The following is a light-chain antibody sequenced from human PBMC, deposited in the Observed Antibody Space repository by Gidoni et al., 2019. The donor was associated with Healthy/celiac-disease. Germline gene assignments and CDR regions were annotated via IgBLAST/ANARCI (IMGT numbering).Light chain of an antibody. Sequence: SSELPPPPSVSVSPGQTASITCSGDKLGDKYACWYQQKPGQSPVLVIYQDSKRPSGIPERFSGSNSGNTATLTISGTQAMDEADYYCQAWDSSIVVFGGGTKLTVL. CDR2: QDS. V-gene: IGLV3-1*01. CDR1: KLGDKY. CDR3: QAWDSSIVV. J-gene: IGLJ2*01.